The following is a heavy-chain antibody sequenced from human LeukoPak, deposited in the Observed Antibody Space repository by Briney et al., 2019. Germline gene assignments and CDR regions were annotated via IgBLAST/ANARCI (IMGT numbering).Heavy chain of an antibody. V-gene: IGHV4-4*07. CDR2: IYTSGRT. D-gene: IGHD2-15*01. CDR1: VGSISSYY. Sequence: SETLSLTCTVSVGSISSYYWSWIRQPAGKGLEWIGRIYTSGRTSYNPSLKSRITMSLDTSKNHFSLKLSSVTAADTAVYYCARDGYCSGGSFYSGYAFDIWGQGTMVTVSS. J-gene: IGHJ3*02. CDR3: ARDGYCSGGSFYSGYAFDI.